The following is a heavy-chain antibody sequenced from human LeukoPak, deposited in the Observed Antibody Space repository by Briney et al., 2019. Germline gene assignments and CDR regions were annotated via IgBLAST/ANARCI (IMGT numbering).Heavy chain of an antibody. CDR3: ARDWAHGSFDY. V-gene: IGHV1-46*01. CDR1: GYTFSGYP. J-gene: IGHJ4*02. CDR2: INPSGGSA. D-gene: IGHD3-10*01. Sequence: ASVKVSCKASGYTFSGYPMHWVRQAPGQGPEWMGMINPSGGSATYAQKFQGSVTMTRDTSTTTLYMEQSSLRSEDTAVYYCARDWAHGSFDYWGQGTPVIVSS.